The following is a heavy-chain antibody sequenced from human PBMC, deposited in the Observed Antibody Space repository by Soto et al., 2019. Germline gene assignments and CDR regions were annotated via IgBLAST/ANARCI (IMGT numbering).Heavy chain of an antibody. Sequence: ASVKVSCKASGYTFTSYGISWVRQSPGQGLEWMGWISAYNGNTNYAQKLQGRVTMTTDTSTSTAYMDLRSLRSDDTDVYYCARSTSLGIEPAGRSYYYYSMDVWGQGTTVTVSS. CDR1: GYTFTSYG. CDR2: ISAYNGNT. CDR3: ARSTSLGIEPAGRSYYYYSMDV. J-gene: IGHJ6*02. V-gene: IGHV1-18*04. D-gene: IGHD6-13*01.